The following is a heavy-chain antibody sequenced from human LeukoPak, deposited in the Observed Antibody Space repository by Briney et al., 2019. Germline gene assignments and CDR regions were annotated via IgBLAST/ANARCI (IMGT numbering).Heavy chain of an antibody. CDR2: IYHSGST. Sequence: PSETLSLTCAVSGGSISSSNWWSWVRQPPGKGLEWIGEIYHSGSTNYNPSLKSRVTISVDKSKNQFSLKLSSVTAADTAVYYFAGYCSSTSCYYLVYYYYGMDVWGQGTTVTVSS. V-gene: IGHV4-4*02. D-gene: IGHD2-2*01. J-gene: IGHJ6*02. CDR3: AGYCSSTSCYYLVYYYYGMDV. CDR1: GGSISSSNW.